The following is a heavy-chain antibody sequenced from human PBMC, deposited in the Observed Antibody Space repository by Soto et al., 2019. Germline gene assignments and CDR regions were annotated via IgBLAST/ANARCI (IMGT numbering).Heavy chain of an antibody. D-gene: IGHD3-10*01. CDR1: GFTFSSYG. CDR2: IWYDGSNK. V-gene: IGHV3-33*01. Sequence: QVQLVESGGGVVQPGRSLRLSCAASGFTFSSYGMHWVRQAPGKGLEWVAVIWYDGSNKYYADSVKGRFTISRDNSKNTLYLQMNSLRDEDTAVYYCARDEGLGVNYYYYGMDVWGQGTTVTVSS. J-gene: IGHJ6*02. CDR3: ARDEGLGVNYYYYGMDV.